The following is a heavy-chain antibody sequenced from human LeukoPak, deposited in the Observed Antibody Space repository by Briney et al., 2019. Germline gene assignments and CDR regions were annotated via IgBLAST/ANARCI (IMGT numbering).Heavy chain of an antibody. V-gene: IGHV4-39*07. CDR2: INHSGST. J-gene: IGHJ4*02. CDR1: GGSISSGGHY. Sequence: PSETLSLTCTVSGGSISSGGHYWSWIRQPPGKGLEWIGEINHSGSTNYNPSLKSRVTISVDTSKNQFSLKLSSVTAADTAVYYCARGPGIGLVVVAAFDYWGQGTLVTVSS. D-gene: IGHD2-15*01. CDR3: ARGPGIGLVVVAAFDY.